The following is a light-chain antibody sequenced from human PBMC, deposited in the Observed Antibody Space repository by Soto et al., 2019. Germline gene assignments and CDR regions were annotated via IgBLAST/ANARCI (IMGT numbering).Light chain of an antibody. CDR2: DAS. J-gene: IGKJ1*01. Sequence: ILMTQSPATLSVSPGERATLSCRASQSASNNLAWYQRKPGQAPRLLIYDASTRATGIPARFSGSGSGTEFTLTISGLQSEDFAVYYCQQYNYWPPWTFGQGTKVEIK. CDR3: QQYNYWPPWT. CDR1: QSASNN. V-gene: IGKV3-15*01.